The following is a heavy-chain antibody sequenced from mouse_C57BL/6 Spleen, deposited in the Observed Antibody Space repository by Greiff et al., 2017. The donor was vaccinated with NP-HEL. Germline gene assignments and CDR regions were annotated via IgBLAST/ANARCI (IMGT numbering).Heavy chain of an antibody. Sequence: QVQLKESGAELVKPGASVKISCKASGYAFSSYWMNWVKQRPGKGLEWIGQFYPGDGDPNYNGKFKGKATLTADKSSSTADLQLSSLASEDSAVYVCARNGEDLDVWGTGTTVTVSS. CDR2: FYPGDGDP. CDR1: GYAFSSYW. CDR3: ARNGEDLDV. V-gene: IGHV1-80*01. J-gene: IGHJ1*03.